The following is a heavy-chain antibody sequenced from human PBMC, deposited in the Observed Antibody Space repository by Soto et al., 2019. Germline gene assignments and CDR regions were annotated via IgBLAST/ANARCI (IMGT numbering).Heavy chain of an antibody. CDR2: IKSKTDGGAT. Sequence: GGSLRLSCEASGLSFTYAWMNWVRQAPGKGLEWVGRIKSKTDGGATHYGAPVKGRFIVSRDDSKNTLYLQMNSLKTEDTALYYCIYNMDVWGQGTTVTVSS. CDR3: IYNMDV. J-gene: IGHJ6*02. D-gene: IGHD1-1*01. CDR1: GLSFTYAW. V-gene: IGHV3-15*07.